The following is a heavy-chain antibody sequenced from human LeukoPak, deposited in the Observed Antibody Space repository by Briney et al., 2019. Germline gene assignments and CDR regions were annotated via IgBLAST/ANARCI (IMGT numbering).Heavy chain of an antibody. V-gene: IGHV4-34*01. D-gene: IGHD3-10*01. Sequence: SETLSLTCAVYGGSFSGYYWSWIRQPPGKGLEWIGEINHSGSTNYNPSLKSRVTIPVDTSKNQFSLKLSSVTAADTAVYYCARGGARWFGELVRRWFDPWGQGTLVTVSS. CDR1: GGSFSGYY. CDR3: ARGGARWFGELVRRWFDP. J-gene: IGHJ5*02. CDR2: INHSGST.